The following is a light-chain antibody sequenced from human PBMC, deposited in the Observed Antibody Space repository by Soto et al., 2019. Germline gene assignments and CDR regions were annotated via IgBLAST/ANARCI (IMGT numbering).Light chain of an antibody. J-gene: IGKJ5*01. CDR1: QSVSSY. V-gene: IGKV3-11*01. CDR3: QQRSNWPPIT. Sequence: EIVLPQSPATLSLSPGERATLSCRASQSVSSYLAWYQQKPGQAPRLLIYDASNRATGIPARFSGSGSGTDFTLTISSLEPEDFAVYYCQQRSNWPPITFGHGTRLEIK. CDR2: DAS.